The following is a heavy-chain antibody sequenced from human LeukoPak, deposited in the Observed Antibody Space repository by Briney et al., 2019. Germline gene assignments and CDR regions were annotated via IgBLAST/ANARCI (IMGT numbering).Heavy chain of an antibody. Sequence: SVKVSCKASGGTFSSYTISWVRQAPGQGLEWMGRIIPILGIANYAQKFQGRVTITADKSTSTAYMELSSLRSEDTAVYYCARGPNGGNSGNAFDIWGQGTMVTVSS. CDR2: IIPILGIA. V-gene: IGHV1-69*02. CDR1: GGTFSSYT. CDR3: ARGPNGGNSGNAFDI. J-gene: IGHJ3*02. D-gene: IGHD4-23*01.